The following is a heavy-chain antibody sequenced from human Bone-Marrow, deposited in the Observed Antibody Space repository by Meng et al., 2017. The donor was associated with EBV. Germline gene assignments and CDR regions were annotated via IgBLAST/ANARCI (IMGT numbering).Heavy chain of an antibody. CDR3: AKDDAGGSIDF. V-gene: IGHV3-43*01. CDR2: IYRDGTTT. D-gene: IGHD2-8*02. Sequence: EGQLGESGGVVVEPGGSLRLSCAASGLTFNKNNMHWVRQPPGRGLEAVSIIYRDGTTTAYADSVKGRFTISRDNNKESLFLQMNSLRTEDTALYYCAKDDAGGSIDFWGHGTLVTVSS. CDR1: GLTFNKNN. J-gene: IGHJ4*01.